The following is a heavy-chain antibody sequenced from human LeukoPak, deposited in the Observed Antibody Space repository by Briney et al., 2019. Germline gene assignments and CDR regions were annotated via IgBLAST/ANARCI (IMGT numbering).Heavy chain of an antibody. CDR3: ARQTTYYYDSSGYYPWVDDAFDT. CDR1: GGTFSSYA. CDR2: IIPIFGTA. J-gene: IGHJ3*02. D-gene: IGHD3-22*01. V-gene: IGHV1-69*05. Sequence: SVKVSCKASGGTFSSYAISWVRQAPGQGLEWMGGIIPIFGTANYAQKFQGRVTITTDESTSTAYMELSSLRSEDTAVYYCARQTTYYYDSSGYYPWVDDAFDTWGQGTMVTVSS.